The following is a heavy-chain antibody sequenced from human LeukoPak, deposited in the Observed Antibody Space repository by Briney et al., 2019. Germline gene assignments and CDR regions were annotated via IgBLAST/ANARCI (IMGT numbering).Heavy chain of an antibody. D-gene: IGHD6-13*01. V-gene: IGHV3-48*04. J-gene: IGHJ4*02. CDR2: VSSSGSTI. CDR1: GFTFSSYS. Sequence: PGGSLRLSCAASGFTFSSYSMNWVRQAPGKGLEWVSYVSSSGSTIYYADSVKGRFTISRDNAKNSLYLQMNSLRAEDTAVYYCAMALTPGIAAAATGYWGQGTLVTVSS. CDR3: AMALTPGIAAAATGY.